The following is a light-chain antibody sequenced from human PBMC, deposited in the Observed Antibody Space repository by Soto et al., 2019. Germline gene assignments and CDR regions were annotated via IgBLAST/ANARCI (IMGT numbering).Light chain of an antibody. CDR1: SSDVGAYNY. Sequence: QSVLTQPRSVSRSPGQSVTISCTGTSSDVGAYNYVSWYQQHPGKAPKLMIYGVTNRPSGVPARFSGSKSGNTASLTISGLQTDDEADYYCCSYAGSYAVFGGGTKLTVL. V-gene: IGLV2-11*01. CDR2: GVT. CDR3: CSYAGSYAV. J-gene: IGLJ2*01.